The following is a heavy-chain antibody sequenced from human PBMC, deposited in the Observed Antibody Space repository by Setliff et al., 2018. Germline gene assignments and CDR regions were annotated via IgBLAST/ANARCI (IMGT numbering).Heavy chain of an antibody. CDR2: ISWNSGSI. CDR1: GFTFDDYA. Sequence: AGGSLRLSCAASGFTFDDYAMHWVRQAPGKGLEWVSGISWNSGSIGYADSVKGRFTISRDNAKNSLYLQMNSLRAEDTAVYYCARGYSWDAFDIWGQGTMVTVSS. V-gene: IGHV3-9*01. CDR3: ARGYSWDAFDI. J-gene: IGHJ3*02. D-gene: IGHD1-1*01.